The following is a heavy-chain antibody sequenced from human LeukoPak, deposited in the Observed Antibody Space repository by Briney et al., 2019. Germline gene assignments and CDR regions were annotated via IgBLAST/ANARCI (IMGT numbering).Heavy chain of an antibody. CDR2: IYNGGAT. CDR1: GFILSNYY. CDR3: AREYGSGTFD. D-gene: IGHD2-2*01. Sequence: GGSLRLSCAASGFILSNYYMNLVRQAPGKGLECVSVIYNGGATYYADSVKGRFTISRDNSKNTLYLQMNSLRAEDTAVHFCAREYGSGTFDWGQGTLVTVSS. V-gene: IGHV3-53*01. J-gene: IGHJ4*02.